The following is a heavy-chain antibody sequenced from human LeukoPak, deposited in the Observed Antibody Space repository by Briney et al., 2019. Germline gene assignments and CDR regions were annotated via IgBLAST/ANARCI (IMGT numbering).Heavy chain of an antibody. CDR3: ARHYDFWSGSYRPNWFDP. CDR2: IKQDGSEK. J-gene: IGHJ5*02. V-gene: IGHV3-7*01. CDR1: GFTFSNYA. D-gene: IGHD3-3*01. Sequence: GGSLRLSCAASGFTFSNYAMSWVRQAPGKGLEWVANIKQDGSEKYYVDSVKGRFTISRDNAKNSLYLQMNSLRAEDTAVYYCARHYDFWSGSYRPNWFDPWGQGTLVTVSS.